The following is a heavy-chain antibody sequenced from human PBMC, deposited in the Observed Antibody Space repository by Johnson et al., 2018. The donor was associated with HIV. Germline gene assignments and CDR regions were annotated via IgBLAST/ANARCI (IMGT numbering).Heavy chain of an antibody. J-gene: IGHJ3*02. CDR3: AKVAYPYCGGDCYSWCFAFDI. V-gene: IGHV3-30*02. CDR2: IRYDVSHT. CDR1: EFTFSTFSRNA. Sequence: QVQLVESGGGVVQPGRSLRLSCAASEFTFSTFSRNAMHWVSQAPGKGLQWVAFIRYDVSHTYYADSVKGRFTIYNYYSQNTFSLQLSSRTAEDTAVYYCAKVAYPYCGGDCYSWCFAFDIWGQGTMVTVSS. D-gene: IGHD2-21*02.